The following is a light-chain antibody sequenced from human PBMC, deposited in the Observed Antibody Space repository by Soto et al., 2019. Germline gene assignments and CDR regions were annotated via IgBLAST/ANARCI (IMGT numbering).Light chain of an antibody. CDR1: QRVSSSY. CDR3: QHYGTSPFT. J-gene: IGKJ3*01. V-gene: IGKV3-20*01. CDR2: VAS. Sequence: EIVLTQSPGTLSLSPGERFTFSCRASQRVSSSYLAWYQQKPGQAPRLLIYVASNRATGIPDRFSGSGSGTDFTLTISRLEPEDFAVYYCQHYGTSPFTFGPGTKVDIK.